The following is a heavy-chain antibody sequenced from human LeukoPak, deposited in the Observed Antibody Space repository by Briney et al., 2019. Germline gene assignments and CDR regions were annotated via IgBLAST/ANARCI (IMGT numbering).Heavy chain of an antibody. Sequence: PGGSLRLSCAASGFTLSSYGMHWVRQAPGKGLEWVAVISYDGSNKYYADSVKGRFTISRDNSKNTLYLQMNSLRAEDTAVYYCARDGGLRYDAFDIWGQGTMVTVSS. D-gene: IGHD4-17*01. V-gene: IGHV3-30*03. J-gene: IGHJ3*02. CDR3: ARDGGLRYDAFDI. CDR1: GFTLSSYG. CDR2: ISYDGSNK.